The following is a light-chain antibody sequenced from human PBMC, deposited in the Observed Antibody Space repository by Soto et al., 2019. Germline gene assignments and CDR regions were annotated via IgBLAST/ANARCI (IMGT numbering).Light chain of an antibody. J-gene: IGKJ5*01. CDR3: QQLHDYPIT. CDR1: QDVGNC. CDR2: DAS. Sequence: DIQMTQSASTLSASVGDRVTITCQASQDVGNCLNWYQQKAGRAPKFLMQDASNLETGVPSRFSGSGSGKYFSFTITSLQPEDVATYYCQQLHDYPITFGQGTRLEI. V-gene: IGKV1-33*01.